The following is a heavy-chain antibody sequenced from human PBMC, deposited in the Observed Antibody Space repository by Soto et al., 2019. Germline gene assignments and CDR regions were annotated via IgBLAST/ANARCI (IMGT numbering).Heavy chain of an antibody. CDR3: AKAESSGGYYAFDY. CDR1: GCTFDDYA. Sequence: EVQLVESGGGLVQPGRSLRLSCAASGCTFDDYAMHWVRQAPGKGLEWVSGLSWNGASIDYADSVKGRFTISRDKAKNALYLQMNSLRPEDTALYYCAKAESSGGYYAFDYWGQGILVIVSS. J-gene: IGHJ4*02. D-gene: IGHD6-19*01. V-gene: IGHV3-9*01. CDR2: LSWNGASI.